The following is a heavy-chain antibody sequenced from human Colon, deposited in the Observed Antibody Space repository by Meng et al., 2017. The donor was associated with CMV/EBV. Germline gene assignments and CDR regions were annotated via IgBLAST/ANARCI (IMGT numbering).Heavy chain of an antibody. V-gene: IGHV4-31*02. D-gene: IGHD3-22*01. CDR2: IYYTGST. CDR3: ARDNYYDNRGLDY. Sequence: TVSGNSISSDGYYWSWIRQHPGSGLEWIGSIYYTGSTYYNPSLTSRVAISLDTSKNQFSLKLTSVTAADTAIYYCARDNYYDNRGLDYWGRGTLVTVSS. J-gene: IGHJ4*02. CDR1: GNSISSDGYY.